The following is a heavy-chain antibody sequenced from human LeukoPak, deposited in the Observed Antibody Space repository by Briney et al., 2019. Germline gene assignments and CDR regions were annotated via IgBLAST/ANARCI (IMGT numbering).Heavy chain of an antibody. CDR1: GYTFTSYG. J-gene: IGHJ5*02. V-gene: IGHV1-18*01. Sequence: ASVKVSCKASGYTFTSYGISWVRQAPGQGLEWMGWISAYNGNTNYAQKLQGRVTMTTDTSTSTAYMELRSLRSDDTAVYYCARAGYCSSTSCSPRNWFDPWGRGTLVTVSS. CDR3: ARAGYCSSTSCSPRNWFDP. D-gene: IGHD2-2*01. CDR2: ISAYNGNT.